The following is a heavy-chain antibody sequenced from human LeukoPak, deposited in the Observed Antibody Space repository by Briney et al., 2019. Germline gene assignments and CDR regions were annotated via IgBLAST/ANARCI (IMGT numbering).Heavy chain of an antibody. CDR1: GGTFSSYA. CDR3: ATYYYDSSGYYTRDY. D-gene: IGHD3-22*01. J-gene: IGHJ4*02. V-gene: IGHV1-69*06. Sequence: SVKVSCKASGGTFSSYAISWVRQAPGQGLEWMGGIIPIFGTANYAQKFQGRVTITADKSTSTAYMELSSLRSEDTAVHYCATYYYDSSGYYTRDYWGQGTLVTVSS. CDR2: IIPIFGTA.